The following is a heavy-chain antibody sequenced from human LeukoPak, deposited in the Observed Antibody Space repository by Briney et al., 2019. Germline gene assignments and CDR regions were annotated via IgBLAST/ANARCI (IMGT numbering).Heavy chain of an antibody. J-gene: IGHJ4*02. CDR2: INHSGST. Sequence: PSETLSLTCAVYGGSFSGYYWSWIRQPPGKGLEWIGEINHSGSTNYNPSLKSRVTISVDTSKNQFSLKLSSVTAADTAVYYCARGRTPGAAAGILDYWGRGTLATVSS. CDR1: GGSFSGYY. CDR3: ARGRTPGAAAGILDY. D-gene: IGHD6-13*01. V-gene: IGHV4-34*01.